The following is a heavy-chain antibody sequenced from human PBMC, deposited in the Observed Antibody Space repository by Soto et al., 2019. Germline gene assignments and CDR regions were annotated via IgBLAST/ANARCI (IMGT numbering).Heavy chain of an antibody. CDR2: INPDDSDT. D-gene: IGHD3-9*01. CDR1: GYSFTRYW. V-gene: IGHV5-51*01. CDR3: ARQLEILTGYYS. Sequence: PGESLKISCKGSGYSFTRYWIAWVRQMPEKGLEWMGIINPDDSDTRYSPSFQGQVTISADKSINTAYLQWSSLKASDTAMYYCARQLEILTGYYSWGQGTLVTVSS. J-gene: IGHJ4*02.